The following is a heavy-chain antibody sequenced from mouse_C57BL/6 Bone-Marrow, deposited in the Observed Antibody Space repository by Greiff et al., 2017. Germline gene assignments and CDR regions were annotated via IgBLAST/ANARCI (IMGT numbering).Heavy chain of an antibody. D-gene: IGHD3-2*02. V-gene: IGHV5-17*01. CDR1: GFTFSDYG. CDR3: GRRGYGDFDY. CDR2: ISSGSSTI. J-gene: IGHJ2*01. Sequence: EVQVVESGGGLVKPGGSLKLSCAASGFTFSDYGMHWVRQAPEKGLEWVAYISSGSSTIYYADTVKGRFTISRDNAKYTLFLQMTSLRSEDTAMYYCGRRGYGDFDYWGQGTTLTVSS.